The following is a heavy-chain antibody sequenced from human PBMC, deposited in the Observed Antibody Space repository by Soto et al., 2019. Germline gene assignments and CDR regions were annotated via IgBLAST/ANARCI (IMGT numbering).Heavy chain of an antibody. CDR3: ARDRTLTTYYYDSSGSFDY. J-gene: IGHJ4*02. CDR2: IWYDGSNK. Sequence: GGSLRLSCAASGFTFSSYGMHWVRQAPGKGLEWVAVIWYDGSNKYYADSVKGRFTISRDNSKNTLYLQMNSLRAEDTAVYYCARDRTLTTYYYDSSGSFDYWGQGTLVTVSS. CDR1: GFTFSSYG. V-gene: IGHV3-33*01. D-gene: IGHD3-22*01.